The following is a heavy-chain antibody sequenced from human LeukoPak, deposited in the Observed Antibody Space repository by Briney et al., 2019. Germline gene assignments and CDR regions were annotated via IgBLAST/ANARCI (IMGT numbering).Heavy chain of an antibody. Sequence: GGSLRLSCATSGFTFSHAWMSWVRQAPGKGLEWVGRIVSNTEGGTRDYAAPVKGRFTISRDDSKNTLYLQMNSLKTEDTAVYHCITGIRSGYYVYWGQGTLVTVSS. CDR3: ITGIRSGYYVY. D-gene: IGHD3-22*01. V-gene: IGHV3-15*04. J-gene: IGHJ4*02. CDR1: GFTFSHAW. CDR2: IVSNTEGGTR.